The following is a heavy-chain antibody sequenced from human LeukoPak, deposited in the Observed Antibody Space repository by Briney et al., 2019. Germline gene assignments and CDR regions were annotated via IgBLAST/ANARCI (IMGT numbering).Heavy chain of an antibody. V-gene: IGHV1-69*13. Sequence: SVKVSCKASGYTFTSYYMHWVRQAPGQGLEWMGGIIPIFGTANYAQKFQGRVTITADESTSTAYMELSSLRSEDTAVYYCARGCSSTSCPLYYYYGMDVWGQGTTVTVSS. D-gene: IGHD2-2*01. CDR1: GYTFTSYY. J-gene: IGHJ6*02. CDR3: ARGCSSTSCPLYYYYGMDV. CDR2: IIPIFGTA.